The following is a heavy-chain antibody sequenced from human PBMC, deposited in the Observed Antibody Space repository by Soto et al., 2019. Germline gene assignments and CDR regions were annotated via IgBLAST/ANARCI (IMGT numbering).Heavy chain of an antibody. CDR2: ISAYNGTT. CDR1: GYTFTSYG. Sequence: ASVKVSCKASGYTFTSYGISWVRQAPGQGLEWMGWISAYNGTTNYAQKLQGRVTMTTDTSTSTAYMELRSLRSDDTAVYYCARVFVGYSSGWSPAFDIWGQGTMVTVSS. V-gene: IGHV1-18*01. D-gene: IGHD6-19*01. CDR3: ARVFVGYSSGWSPAFDI. J-gene: IGHJ3*02.